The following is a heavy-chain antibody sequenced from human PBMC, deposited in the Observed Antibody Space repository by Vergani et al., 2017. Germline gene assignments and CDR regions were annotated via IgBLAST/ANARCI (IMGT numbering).Heavy chain of an antibody. CDR1: GFTFSSYA. CDR2: ISYDGSNK. Sequence: QVQLVESGGGVVQPGRSLRLSCAASGFTFSSYAMHWVRQAPGKGLEWVAVISYDGSNKYYADSVKGRFTIPRDNSKNTLYLQMNSLRAEDTAVYYCARDAIGYCSRTSCYEYRYGWFAPWGQGTLVTVSS. CDR3: ARDAIGYCSRTSCYEYRYGWFAP. V-gene: IGHV3-30-3*01. J-gene: IGHJ5*02. D-gene: IGHD2-2*01.